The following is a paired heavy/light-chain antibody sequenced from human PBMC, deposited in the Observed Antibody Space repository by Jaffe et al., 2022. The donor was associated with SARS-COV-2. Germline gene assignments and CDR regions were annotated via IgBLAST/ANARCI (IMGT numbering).Light chain of an antibody. J-gene: IGKJ1*01. V-gene: IGKV4-1*01. Sequence: DIVMTQSPDSLSVSLGETATIKCKSSQSVLHSRNNKTYLGWYQQKPGQSPRLLIYWASARESGVPDRFSGSGSGTDFTLTISSLQAEDVAVYFCHQYLTFWTFGQGTKVEI. CDR3: HQYLTFWT. CDR2: WAS. CDR1: QSVLHSRNNKTY.
Heavy chain of an antibody. D-gene: IGHD1-26*01. Sequence: QVQLAESGGGVVQPGKSLRLSCAASGFLFSASAMHWVRQAPGEGPEWLAVISYDGTQTYYADSVRGRFTISRDNTKNTLHLQMSSLRSDDTGLYYCARDFSGGVGATSYWGHGPLVTVS. CDR2: ISYDGTQT. J-gene: IGHJ4*01. V-gene: IGHV3-30*04. CDR3: ARDFSGGVGATSY. CDR1: GFLFSASA.